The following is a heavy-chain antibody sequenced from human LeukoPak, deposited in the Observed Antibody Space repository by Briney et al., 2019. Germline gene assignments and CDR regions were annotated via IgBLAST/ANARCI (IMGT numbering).Heavy chain of an antibody. CDR1: GYTFTSYD. CDR3: ARVRGISENWFDP. J-gene: IGHJ5*02. D-gene: IGHD2/OR15-2a*01. V-gene: IGHV1-8*01. CDR2: MNPNSGNT. Sequence: ASVKVSCKASGYTFTSYDINWVRQATGQGLEWMGWMNPNSGNTGYAQKFQGRVTMTRDMSTSTVYMELSSLRSEDTAVYYCARVRGISENWFDPWGQGTLVTVSS.